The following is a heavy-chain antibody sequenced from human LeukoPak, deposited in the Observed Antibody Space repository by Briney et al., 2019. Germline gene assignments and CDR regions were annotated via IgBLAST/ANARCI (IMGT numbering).Heavy chain of an antibody. CDR3: ARVMSLRGSGSYLGY. V-gene: IGHV3-48*03. Sequence: PGGSLRLSCAASGFTFSSYEMNWVRQAPGKGLEWVSYISSSGSTIYYADSVKGRFTISRDNAKNTLYLQMNSLRAEDTAVYYCARVMSLRGSGSYLGYWGQGTLVTVSS. CDR1: GFTFSSYE. D-gene: IGHD3-10*01. J-gene: IGHJ4*02. CDR2: ISSSGSTI.